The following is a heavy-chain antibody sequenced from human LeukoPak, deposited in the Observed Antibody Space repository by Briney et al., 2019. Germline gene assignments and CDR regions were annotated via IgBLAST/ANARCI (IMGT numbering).Heavy chain of an antibody. Sequence: SETLSLACTVSGGSISSYYWSWIRQPPGKGLEWIGYIYYSGSTNYNPSLKSRVTISVDTSKNQFSLKLSSVTAADTAVYYCARDSYYGSGSYYGYWGQGTLVTVSS. D-gene: IGHD3-10*01. V-gene: IGHV4-59*12. CDR1: GGSISSYY. J-gene: IGHJ4*02. CDR3: ARDSYYGSGSYYGY. CDR2: IYYSGST.